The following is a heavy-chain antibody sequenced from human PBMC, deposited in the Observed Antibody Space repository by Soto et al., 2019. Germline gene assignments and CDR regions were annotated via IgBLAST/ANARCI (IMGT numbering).Heavy chain of an antibody. CDR3: AIFYGSCFDY. J-gene: IGHJ4*02. Sequence: QVQLQESGPGLVKPSETLSLTCTVSGGSISSYYWSWIRQPPGKGLEWIGYIYYSGSTNYNPSLKSRVTISVDTSKNQFSLKLSSVTAADTVVYYCAIFYGSCFDYWGQGTLVTVSS. CDR1: GGSISSYY. V-gene: IGHV4-59*08. D-gene: IGHD3-10*01. CDR2: IYYSGST.